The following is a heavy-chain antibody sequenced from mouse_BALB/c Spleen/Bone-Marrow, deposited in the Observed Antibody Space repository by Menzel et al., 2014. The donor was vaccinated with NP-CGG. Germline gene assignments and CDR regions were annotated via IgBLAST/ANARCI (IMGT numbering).Heavy chain of an antibody. CDR3: ARLGYYGALAY. D-gene: IGHD1-1*01. Sequence: EVNVVESGGGLVQPGGSLKLSCAASGFDFSRYWMSWVRQAPGKGLEWIGEINPDSSTINYTPSLKDKFIISRDNAKNTLYLQMSKVRSEDTALYYCARLGYYGALAYWGQGTLVTVSA. J-gene: IGHJ3*01. CDR2: INPDSSTI. CDR1: GFDFSRYW. V-gene: IGHV4-1*02.